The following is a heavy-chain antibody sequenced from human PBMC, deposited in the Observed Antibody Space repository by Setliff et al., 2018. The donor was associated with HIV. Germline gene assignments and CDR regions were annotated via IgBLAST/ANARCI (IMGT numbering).Heavy chain of an antibody. CDR2: MYPTGGRT. Sequence: GASVKVSCKASGYAFTSHFMHWVRQAPGQGLEWMGVMYPTGGRTTYAQKFQGRVNMTMDTSTSTVYMDLSSLRSEDTAVYYCVRVAHRLSGGIDYRGQGTQVTVSS. CDR1: GYAFTSHF. CDR3: VRVAHRLSGGIDY. D-gene: IGHD2-15*01. V-gene: IGHV1-46*01. J-gene: IGHJ4*02.